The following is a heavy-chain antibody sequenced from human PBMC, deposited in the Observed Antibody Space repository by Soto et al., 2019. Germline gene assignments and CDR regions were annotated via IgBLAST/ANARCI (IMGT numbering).Heavy chain of an antibody. D-gene: IGHD2-15*01. CDR2: ISGSGGST. CDR1: GFTFSSYA. J-gene: IGHJ1*01. V-gene: IGHV3-23*01. CDR3: AKDIVVVVAATAVNFQH. Sequence: GGSLRLSCAASGFTFSSYAMSWVRQAPGKGLEWVSAISGSGGSTYYADSVKGRFTISRDNSKNTLYLQMNSLRAEDTAVYYCAKDIVVVVAATAVNFQHWGQGTLVTVSS.